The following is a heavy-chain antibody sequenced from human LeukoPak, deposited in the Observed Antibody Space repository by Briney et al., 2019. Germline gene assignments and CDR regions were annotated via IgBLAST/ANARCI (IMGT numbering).Heavy chain of an antibody. Sequence: SVKVSCKASGGTFSSYAISWVRQAPGQGLEWMGGIIPISGTANYAQKFQGRVTITADESTCTAYMELSSLRSEDTAVYYCARGAGDYWYFDLWGRGTLVTVSS. J-gene: IGHJ2*01. D-gene: IGHD4-17*01. V-gene: IGHV1-69*13. CDR1: GGTFSSYA. CDR3: ARGAGDYWYFDL. CDR2: IIPISGTA.